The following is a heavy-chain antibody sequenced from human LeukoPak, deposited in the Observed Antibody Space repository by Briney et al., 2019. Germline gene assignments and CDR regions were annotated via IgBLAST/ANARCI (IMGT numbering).Heavy chain of an antibody. CDR3: ARDQGIYNHRIIDS. V-gene: IGHV1-18*01. J-gene: IGHJ4*02. D-gene: IGHD5-12*01. CDR2: ISAYNGNT. Sequence: ASLKVSCKASGYTFSSYGISWVRQAPGQGLEWMGWISAYNGNTNFAQEFQGRVTMTTDTSTSTASMELRSLRSDDTAVCYRARDQGIYNHRIIDSWGQGTLVTVSS. CDR1: GYTFSSYG.